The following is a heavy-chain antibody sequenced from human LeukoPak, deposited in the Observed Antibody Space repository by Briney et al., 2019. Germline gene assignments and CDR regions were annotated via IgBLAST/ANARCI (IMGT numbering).Heavy chain of an antibody. CDR3: ARDSGYYDSRGYYDDAVWFDP. D-gene: IGHD3-22*01. CDR2: INPNSGGT. CDR1: GYTFTGYY. Sequence: ASVKVSCQASGYTFTGYYMHWVRQAPGQGLEWMGWINPNSGGTNYAQKFQGRVTMTRDTSISTAYMELSRLRSDDTAVYYCARDSGYYDSRGYYDDAVWFDPWGQGTLVTVSS. V-gene: IGHV1-2*02. J-gene: IGHJ5*02.